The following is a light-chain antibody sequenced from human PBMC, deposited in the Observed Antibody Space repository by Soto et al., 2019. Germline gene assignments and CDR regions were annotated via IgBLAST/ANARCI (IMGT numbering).Light chain of an antibody. CDR2: GAS. CDR1: QSVSNN. J-gene: IGKJ4*01. V-gene: IGKV3-15*01. CDR3: LSGHSRP. Sequence: EIVMTQSPATLSVSPGERATLSCRASQSVSNNLAWYQQKPGQAPRLLIYGASTRATGSPARFSGSGSGTEFTLTISSLQSEDFATYFCLSGHSRPFGGGTKVEIK.